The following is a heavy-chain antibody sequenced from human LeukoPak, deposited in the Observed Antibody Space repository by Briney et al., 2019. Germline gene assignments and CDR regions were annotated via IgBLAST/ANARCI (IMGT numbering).Heavy chain of an antibody. CDR2: IYYSGST. D-gene: IGHD4-11*01. V-gene: IGHV4-59*01. CDR3: ARLRGNYFPDY. Sequence: PETLSLTCAVSGGSISSYYWSWIRQPPGKGLEWIGYIYYSGSTNYNPSLKSRLTISVDTSKNQFSLKLSSVTAADTAVYYCARLRGNYFPDYWGQGTLVTVSS. CDR1: GGSISSYY. J-gene: IGHJ4*02.